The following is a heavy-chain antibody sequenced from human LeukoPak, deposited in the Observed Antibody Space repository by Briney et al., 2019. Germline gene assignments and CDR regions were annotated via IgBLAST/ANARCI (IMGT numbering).Heavy chain of an antibody. D-gene: IGHD3-16*01. CDR3: ARHGVRHVLDWYFPL. CDR2: ISSSGFTI. CDR1: GFTFSDYF. V-gene: IGHV3-11*01. Sequence: PGGSLRLSCAASGFTFSDYFMSWIRQAPGKGVEGVSCISSSGFTIYYGDSVKGRFTISRDNADNSLFLQMNSLTVEDTAVYYCARHGVRHVLDWYFPLWGRGTLVAVSS. J-gene: IGHJ2*01.